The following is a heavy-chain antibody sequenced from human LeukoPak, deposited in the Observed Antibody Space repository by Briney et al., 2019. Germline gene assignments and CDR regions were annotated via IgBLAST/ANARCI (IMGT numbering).Heavy chain of an antibody. CDR2: TYYRSKWYN. V-gene: IGHV6-1*01. J-gene: IGHJ4*02. CDR1: GDSVSSKNGA. CDR3: ARDFVTTGWHTFDY. D-gene: IGHD6-19*01. Sequence: SQTLSLTCVVSGDSVSSKNGAWNWIRQSPSRGLEGLGRTYYRSKWYNDYAESMEGRMTISQDTSKNQYSLHLNSVTPDDTAVYYCARDFVTTGWHTFDYWGQGTLVTVSS.